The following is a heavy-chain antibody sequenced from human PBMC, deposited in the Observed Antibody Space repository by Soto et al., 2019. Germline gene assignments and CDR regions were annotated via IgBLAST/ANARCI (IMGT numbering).Heavy chain of an antibody. Sequence: GGSLRLSCAASGFTFSSYWMSWVRQAPGKGLEWVANIKQDGSEKYYVDSVKGRFTISRDNAKNSLYLQMNSLRAEDTAVYYCARADDYTTYNWFDPWGQGTLVTVSS. D-gene: IGHD2-2*02. CDR3: ARADDYTTYNWFDP. V-gene: IGHV3-7*01. J-gene: IGHJ5*02. CDR2: IKQDGSEK. CDR1: GFTFSSYW.